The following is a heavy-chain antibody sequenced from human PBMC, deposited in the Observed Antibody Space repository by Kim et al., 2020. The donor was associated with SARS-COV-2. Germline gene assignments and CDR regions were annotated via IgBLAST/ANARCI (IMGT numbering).Heavy chain of an antibody. Sequence: GGSLRLSCAASGFTFSSYGMHWVRQAPGKGLEWVAVIWYDGSNKYYADSVKGRFTISRDNSKNTLYLQMNSLRAEDTAVYYCAKEEVDTAMVRGGAFDIWGQGTMVTVSS. CDR2: IWYDGSNK. J-gene: IGHJ3*02. V-gene: IGHV3-33*06. CDR1: GFTFSSYG. D-gene: IGHD5-18*01. CDR3: AKEEVDTAMVRGGAFDI.